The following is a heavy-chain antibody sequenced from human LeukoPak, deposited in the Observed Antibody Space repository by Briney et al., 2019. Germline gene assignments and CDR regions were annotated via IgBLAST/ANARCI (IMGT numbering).Heavy chain of an antibody. V-gene: IGHV4-34*01. Sequence: SETLSLTCAVSGGSFSGYSWNWIRQPPGKGLEWIGEINHSGATDYNPSLKSRVTVSGDTSKNQFSLKLYSVTAADTAVYYCTRDRYDYVWGSYRSPSDYWGQGTLVTVSS. CDR2: INHSGAT. CDR3: TRDRYDYVWGSYRSPSDY. D-gene: IGHD3-16*02. CDR1: GGSFSGYS. J-gene: IGHJ4*02.